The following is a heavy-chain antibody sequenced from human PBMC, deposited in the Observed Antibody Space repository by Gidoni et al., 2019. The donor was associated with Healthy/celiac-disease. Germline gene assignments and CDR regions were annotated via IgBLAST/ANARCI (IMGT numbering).Heavy chain of an antibody. D-gene: IGHD3-3*01. CDR1: GCSISSSSSS. CDR2: IYYSGST. CDR3: ARRIYDFWSGYYSVVEYGMDV. Sequence: QLQLQESGPGLVKPSETLSLTCTVSGCSISSSSSSRVWIRQPPGKGLEWIGSIYYSGSTYYNPSLKSRVTISVDTSKNQFSLKLSSVTAADTAVYYCARRIYDFWSGYYSVVEYGMDVWGQETTVTVSS. V-gene: IGHV4-39*01. J-gene: IGHJ6*02.